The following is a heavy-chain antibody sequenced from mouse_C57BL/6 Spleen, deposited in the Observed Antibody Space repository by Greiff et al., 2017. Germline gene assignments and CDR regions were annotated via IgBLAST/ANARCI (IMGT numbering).Heavy chain of an antibody. CDR1: GYAFSSYW. J-gene: IGHJ2*01. D-gene: IGHD3-3*01. V-gene: IGHV1-80*01. Sequence: QVQLKQSGAELVKPGASVKISCKASGYAFSSYWMNWVKQRPGKGLEWIGQIYPGDGDTNYNGKFKGKATLTADKSSSTAYMQLSSLTSEDSAVYFCARGGLAHYCDYWGQGTTLTVSS. CDR2: IYPGDGDT. CDR3: ARGGLAHYCDY.